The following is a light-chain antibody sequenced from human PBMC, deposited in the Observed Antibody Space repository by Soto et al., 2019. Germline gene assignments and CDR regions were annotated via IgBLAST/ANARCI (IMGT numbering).Light chain of an antibody. V-gene: IGKV3-11*01. CDR2: DAA. CDR1: QSISTY. J-gene: IGKJ4*01. Sequence: EIVLTQSPATLSLSPGERATLSCRASQSISTYLGWYQQKPGQAPRLLIYDAANRATGIPARFSGSGSGTDFTLTISSLEPEDFAVYYCQHRLIWPLTFGGGTMLEI. CDR3: QHRLIWPLT.